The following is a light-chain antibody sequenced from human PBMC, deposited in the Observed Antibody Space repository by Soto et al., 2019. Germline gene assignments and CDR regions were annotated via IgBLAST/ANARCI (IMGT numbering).Light chain of an antibody. J-gene: IGKJ5*01. CDR1: QSVSSSH. Sequence: EFVLTKSPATLSLSPGERSTLSCMASQSVSSSHLAWYQHKPGQAPRLLIYAASSRATGSPDRFSGGGSGTDFTLTISRLEPEDFTVYYCQQDGVSPITFGQGTRLEI. CDR2: AAS. V-gene: IGKV3-20*01. CDR3: QQDGVSPIT.